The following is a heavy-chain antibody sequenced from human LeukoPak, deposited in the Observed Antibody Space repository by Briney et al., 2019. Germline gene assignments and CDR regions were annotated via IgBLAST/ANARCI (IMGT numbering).Heavy chain of an antibody. J-gene: IGHJ5*02. D-gene: IGHD2-15*01. CDR2: ISAYNGNT. CDR1: GYTFSSYG. CDR3: ARGGYCSGGSCYQTKFDP. Sequence: GASVKVSCKASGYTFSSYGISWVRQAPGQGLEWMGWISAYNGNTNYAQNLQGRVTMTTDTSTSTAYMELRSLRSDDTAVYYCARGGYCSGGSCYQTKFDPWGQGTLVTVSS. V-gene: IGHV1-18*01.